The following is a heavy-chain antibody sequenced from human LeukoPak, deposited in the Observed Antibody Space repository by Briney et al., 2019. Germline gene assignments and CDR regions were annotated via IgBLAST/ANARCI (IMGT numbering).Heavy chain of an antibody. D-gene: IGHD4-17*01. J-gene: IGHJ4*02. Sequence: GGSLRLSCAASGFTLGNYWMHWGRQAPGKGLVWVSSGACDGSHSKYADSVKGRFTISRDNAKNTLYLQMTRLTGEDTAVYYCAYSDHFDTWGQGTLVTVSS. CDR2: GACDGSHS. V-gene: IGHV3-74*03. CDR1: GFTLGNYW. CDR3: AYSDHFDT.